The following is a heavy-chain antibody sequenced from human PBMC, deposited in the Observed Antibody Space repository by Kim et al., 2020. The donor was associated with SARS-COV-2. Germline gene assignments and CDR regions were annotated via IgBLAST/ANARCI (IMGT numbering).Heavy chain of an antibody. Sequence: GGSLRLSCAASGFTFSSYAMSWVRQAPGKGLEWVSAISGSGGSTYYADSVKGRFTISRDNSKNTLYLQMNSLRAEDTAVYYCAKRSWGTDYYYYGMDVWGQGTTVTVSS. CDR2: ISGSGGST. CDR3: AKRSWGTDYYYYGMDV. V-gene: IGHV3-23*01. D-gene: IGHD3-16*01. J-gene: IGHJ6*02. CDR1: GFTFSSYA.